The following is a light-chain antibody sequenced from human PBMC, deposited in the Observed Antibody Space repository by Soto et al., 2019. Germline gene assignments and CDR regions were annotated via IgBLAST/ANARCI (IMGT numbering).Light chain of an antibody. CDR1: SSDIGGSKY. CDR3: SSKRSSDTLYV. Sequence: QSVLTQPASLSGSPGQSITISCAGTSSDIGGSKYVSWYQQHPGKAPKLIIYEVTYRPSGVSARFSGSKSGNTASLTVSGLQAEDDADYYCSSKRSSDTLYVFGTGTKVTVL. CDR2: EVT. J-gene: IGLJ1*01. V-gene: IGLV2-14*01.